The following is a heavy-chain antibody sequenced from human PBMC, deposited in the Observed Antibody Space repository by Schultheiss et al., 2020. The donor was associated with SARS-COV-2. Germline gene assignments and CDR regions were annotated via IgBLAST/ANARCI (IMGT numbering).Heavy chain of an antibody. CDR2: ISGSGGST. Sequence: GGSLRLSCAASGFTFSNYAMSWVRQAPGKGLEWVSAISGSGGSTYYADSVKGRFTISRDNSKNTLYLQMNSLRAEDTAVYYCAKVFVVVPAPFPYWGQGTLVTVSS. J-gene: IGHJ4*02. V-gene: IGHV3-23*01. D-gene: IGHD2-2*01. CDR3: AKVFVVVPAPFPY. CDR1: GFTFSNYA.